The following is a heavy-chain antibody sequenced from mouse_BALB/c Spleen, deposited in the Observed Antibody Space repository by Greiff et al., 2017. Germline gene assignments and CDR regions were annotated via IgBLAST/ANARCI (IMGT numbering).Heavy chain of an antibody. V-gene: IGHV1-7*01. CDR1: GYTFTSYW. CDR3: ANYYGYVGFAY. J-gene: IGHJ3*01. D-gene: IGHD1-2*01. CDR2: INPSTGYT. Sequence: QVQLQQSGAELAKPGASVKMSCKASGYTFTSYWMHWVKQRPGQGLEWIGYINPSTGYTEYNQKFKDKATLTADKSSSTAYMQLSSLTSEDSAVYYCANYYGYVGFAYWGQGTLDTVSA.